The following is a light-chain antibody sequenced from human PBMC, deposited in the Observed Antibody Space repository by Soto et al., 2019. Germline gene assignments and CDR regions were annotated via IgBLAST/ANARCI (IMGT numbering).Light chain of an antibody. CDR1: QTISAY. CDR2: GAS. CDR3: QQSYSTLWT. J-gene: IGKJ1*01. Sequence: DIPMTQSPSSLSASVGDRITITCRASQTISAYLNWYQQKPGKAPKLLISGASSLQGGVPSRFSGSGSGTDFTLTISSLQPEDFATYYCQQSYSTLWTFGQGTKVEIK. V-gene: IGKV1-39*01.